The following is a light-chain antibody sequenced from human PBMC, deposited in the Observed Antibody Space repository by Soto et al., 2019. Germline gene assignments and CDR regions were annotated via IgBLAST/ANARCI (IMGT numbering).Light chain of an antibody. Sequence: EIVMTQSPATLSVSPGERATLSCRASQSVSSNLAWYQQKPGQAPRLLIYGASTRATGIPARFSGSGSGTEFTITISSLQSEDYSAYYCQQYNNWPPYTFGQGTKLEIK. V-gene: IGKV3-15*01. CDR1: QSVSSN. J-gene: IGKJ2*01. CDR3: QQYNNWPPYT. CDR2: GAS.